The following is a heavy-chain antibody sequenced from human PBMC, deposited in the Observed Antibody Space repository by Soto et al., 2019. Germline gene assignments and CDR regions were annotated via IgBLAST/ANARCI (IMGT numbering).Heavy chain of an antibody. CDR3: ARGYLSTVTTYGYFDY. CDR2: INPSGGSP. V-gene: IGHV1-46*03. Sequence: QVHLMQSGAEVKKPGASVRVSCQAFGYTFTNYYMHWVRQAPGQGLEWMGIINPSGGSPTFAEKFQDRVTMTRDTSTSTVYMELSSLRSEDSAVYYCARGYLSTVTTYGYFDYGGQGTLVTVSS. J-gene: IGHJ4*02. CDR1: GYTFTNYY. D-gene: IGHD4-17*01.